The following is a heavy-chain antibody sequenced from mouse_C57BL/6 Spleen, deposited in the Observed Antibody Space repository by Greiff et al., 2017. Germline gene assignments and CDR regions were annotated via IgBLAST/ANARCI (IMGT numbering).Heavy chain of an antibody. V-gene: IGHV1-47*01. J-gene: IGHJ3*01. Sequence: VQLQQSGAELVKPGASVKMSCKASGYTFTTYPIEWMKQNHGKSLEWIGNFHPYNDDTKYNEKFKGKATLTVEKSSSTVYLELSRLTSDDSAVYYCARTWTMDYDGYSEFAYWGQGTLVTVSA. CDR1: GYTFTTYP. CDR2: FHPYNDDT. D-gene: IGHD2-3*01. CDR3: ARTWTMDYDGYSEFAY.